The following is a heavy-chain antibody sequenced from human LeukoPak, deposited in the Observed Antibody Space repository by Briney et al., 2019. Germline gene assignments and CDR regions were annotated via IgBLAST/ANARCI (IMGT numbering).Heavy chain of an antibody. CDR2: ISSSSSTI. Sequence: GGSLRLSCAASGFTFSSYSMNWVRQAPGKGLEWVSYISSSSSTIYYADSVKGRFTISRDNAKNSLYLQMNSLRAEDPAVYYCARLSSGYPLAIWGQGTMVTVSS. J-gene: IGHJ3*02. CDR3: ARLSSGYPLAI. D-gene: IGHD3-22*01. CDR1: GFTFSSYS. V-gene: IGHV3-48*01.